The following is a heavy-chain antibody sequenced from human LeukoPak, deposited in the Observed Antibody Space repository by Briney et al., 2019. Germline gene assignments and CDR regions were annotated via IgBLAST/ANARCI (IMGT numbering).Heavy chain of an antibody. CDR3: ARDFYYGSGSLDY. D-gene: IGHD3-10*01. J-gene: IGHJ4*02. V-gene: IGHV3-74*01. Sequence: GGSLRLSCAASGFTFTSYWMHWVRQAPGKGLVWVSRIESDGRNAGYADSVKGRFTISRDNAKNTLFLQMDSLRAEDTAVYYCARDFYYGSGSLDYWGQGTLVTVSS. CDR1: GFTFTSYW. CDR2: IESDGRNA.